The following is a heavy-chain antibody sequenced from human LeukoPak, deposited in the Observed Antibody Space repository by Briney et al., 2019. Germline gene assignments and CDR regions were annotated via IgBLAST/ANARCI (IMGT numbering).Heavy chain of an antibody. CDR2: ISYDGSNK. V-gene: IGHV3-30*04. Sequence: GGSLRLSCAASGFTFSSYAMHWVRQAPGKGLEWVAVISYDGSNKYYADSVKGRFTISRDNSKNTLYLQMNSLRAEDTAVYYCTRDRVVAGYEGDNWFDPWGQGTLVTVSS. D-gene: IGHD6-19*01. CDR1: GFTFSSYA. CDR3: TRDRVVAGYEGDNWFDP. J-gene: IGHJ5*02.